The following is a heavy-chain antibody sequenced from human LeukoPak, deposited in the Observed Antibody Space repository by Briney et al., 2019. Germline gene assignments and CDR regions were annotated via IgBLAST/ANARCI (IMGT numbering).Heavy chain of an antibody. CDR3: ARTAAVTTKHWYFDL. CDR1: GGSITSSSW. V-gene: IGHV4-4*02. CDR2: IYHSGST. J-gene: IGHJ2*01. Sequence: SETLSLTCVVSGGSITSSSWWSWVRQPPGKGLEWIGEIYHSGSTNYNPSLKSRVTISVDKSKNQFSLKLSSVTAADTAVYYCARTAAVTTKHWYFDLWGRGTLVTVSS. D-gene: IGHD4-17*01.